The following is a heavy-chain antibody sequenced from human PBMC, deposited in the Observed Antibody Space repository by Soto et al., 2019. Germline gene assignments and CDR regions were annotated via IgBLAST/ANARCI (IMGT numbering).Heavy chain of an antibody. V-gene: IGHV3-21*01. CDR1: GFTFSNYG. D-gene: IGHD4-17*01. CDR2: TSSRSSYI. CDR3: ARGGFYGDYFDY. J-gene: IGHJ4*02. Sequence: EVQLVESGGGLVKPGGSLRLSCAASGFTFSNYGMNWVRQAPGKGLEWVSSTSSRSSYIYYTDSVKGRFSISRDNAKDSLYLQMNSLRAEDTAVYYWARGGFYGDYFDYWGQGTLVTVSS.